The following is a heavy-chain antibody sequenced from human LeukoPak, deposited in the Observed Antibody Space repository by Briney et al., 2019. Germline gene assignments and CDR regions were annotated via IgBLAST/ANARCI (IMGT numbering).Heavy chain of an antibody. D-gene: IGHD6-13*01. Sequence: PGGSLRLSCAVYGFTFTNNWMNWVRQAPGKGLEWVTSIRQDGGEKYYVDSVKGRFTISRDNTKNSLYLQMSALRAEDTAIYYCARDGTAAGLYFDLWGQGTLVTVSS. CDR2: IRQDGGEK. CDR1: GFTFTNNW. J-gene: IGHJ4*01. CDR3: ARDGTAAGLYFDL. V-gene: IGHV3-7*01.